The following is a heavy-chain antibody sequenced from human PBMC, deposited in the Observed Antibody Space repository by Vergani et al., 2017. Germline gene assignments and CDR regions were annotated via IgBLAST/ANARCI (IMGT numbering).Heavy chain of an antibody. J-gene: IGHJ2*01. Sequence: QLQLQESGPGLVKPSETLSLTCTVSGGSISSSSYYWGWIRQPPGKGLEWIGSISYSGSTYYNPSLKSRVTISVDTSKNQFSLKLSSVTAADTAVYYCASLGYCTNGVCYNWYFDLWGRGTLVTGSS. CDR2: ISYSGST. D-gene: IGHD2-8*01. CDR3: ASLGYCTNGVCYNWYFDL. CDR1: GGSISSSSYY. V-gene: IGHV4-39*01.